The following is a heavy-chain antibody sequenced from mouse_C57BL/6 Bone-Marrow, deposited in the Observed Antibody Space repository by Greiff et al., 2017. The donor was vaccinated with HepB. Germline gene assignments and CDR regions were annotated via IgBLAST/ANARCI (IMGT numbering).Heavy chain of an antibody. V-gene: IGHV1-76*01. Sequence: QVQLQQSGAELVRPGASVKLSCKASGYTFTDYYINWVKQRPGQGLEWIARIYPGSGNTYYNEKFKGKATLTAEKSSSTAYMQLSSLTSEDSAVYFCARGRGYYAMDYWGQGTSVTVSS. J-gene: IGHJ4*01. CDR1: GYTFTDYY. CDR3: ARGRGYYAMDY. CDR2: IYPGSGNT.